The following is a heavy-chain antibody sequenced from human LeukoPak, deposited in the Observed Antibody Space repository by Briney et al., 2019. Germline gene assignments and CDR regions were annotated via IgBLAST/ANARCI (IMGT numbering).Heavy chain of an antibody. CDR2: ISSSGSTI. V-gene: IGHV3-48*03. Sequence: GGSLRLSCAASGFTFSSYEMNWVRQAPGKGLEWVSYISSSGSTIYYADSVKGRFTISRDNAKNSLYLQMNSLRAEDTAVYYCARARGYSYGSGWGGKPGRPQPLDYWGQGTLVTVSS. CDR3: ARARGYSYGSGWGGKPGRPQPLDY. CDR1: GFTFSSYE. J-gene: IGHJ4*02. D-gene: IGHD5-18*01.